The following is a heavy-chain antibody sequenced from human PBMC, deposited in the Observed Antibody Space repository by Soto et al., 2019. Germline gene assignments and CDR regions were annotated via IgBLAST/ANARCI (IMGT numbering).Heavy chain of an antibody. Sequence: ASVKVSCKASGYTFTSYYMHWVRQAPGQGLEWMGIINPSGGSTSYAQKFQGRVTMTRDTSTSTVYMELSSLRSEDTAVYYCSRVRYCSSTICYYYYGMDVWGQGTTVTVSS. CDR2: INPSGGST. J-gene: IGHJ6*02. CDR1: GYTFTSYY. D-gene: IGHD2-2*01. V-gene: IGHV1-46*01. CDR3: SRVRYCSSTICYYYYGMDV.